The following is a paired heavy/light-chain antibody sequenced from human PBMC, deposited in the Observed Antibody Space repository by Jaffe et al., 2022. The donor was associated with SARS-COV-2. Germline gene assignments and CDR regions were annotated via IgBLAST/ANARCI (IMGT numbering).Light chain of an antibody. CDR2: GGS. J-gene: IGKJ2*01. CDR1: QSVSSTY. V-gene: IGKV3-20*01. Sequence: EVVLTQSPDTLSLSPGERATLSCRTTQSVSSTYLAWYQHRPGQAPRLLIYGGSTRATGIPDRFSGSGSETDFTLTINRLEPEDSAVYYCQQYGDSPMYTFGQGTRLEIK. CDR3: QQYGDSPMYT.
Heavy chain of an antibody. J-gene: IGHJ6*03. Sequence: QVQLQESGPGLVKRSETLSLTCAVSGGSVNSGPYYWSWVRRSPGQGLEWVGYISYTGSTNYNPSLRSRVTISVDTSKSRFFLKVNSVNTADAAVYYCTRGPIVQPTLKFYYMDVWGKGTTVTVSS. D-gene: IGHD1-26*01. CDR3: TRGPIVQPTLKFYYMDV. CDR2: ISYTGST. CDR1: GGSVNSGPYY. V-gene: IGHV4-61*03.